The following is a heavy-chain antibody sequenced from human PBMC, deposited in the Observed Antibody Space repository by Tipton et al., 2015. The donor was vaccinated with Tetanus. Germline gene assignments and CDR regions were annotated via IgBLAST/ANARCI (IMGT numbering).Heavy chain of an antibody. Sequence: SLRLSCAASGFTFSSSWMSWVRQAPGKGLEWVANIKQDGREKYYVDSVKGRFTISRDNAKNSLYLQMNSLRAEDPAVYYCARDYSYDSSGYLLWGQGPLVTVSS. CDR3: ARDYSYDSSGYLL. CDR2: IKQDGREK. CDR1: GFTFSSSW. D-gene: IGHD3-22*01. J-gene: IGHJ4*02. V-gene: IGHV3-7*01.